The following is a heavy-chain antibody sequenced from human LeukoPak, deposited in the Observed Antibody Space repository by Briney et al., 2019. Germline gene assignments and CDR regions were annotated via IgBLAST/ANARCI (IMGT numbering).Heavy chain of an antibody. V-gene: IGHV3-74*01. Sequence: GGSLRLSCAASGFTFSDYYMSWIRQAPGKGLEWVSHINTDGRSTGHADSVKGRFTISRDNAKNTLYLQMNSLRAEDTAVYYCARPSAAGPYFDYWGQGTLVTVSS. CDR2: INTDGRST. D-gene: IGHD6-13*01. CDR3: ARPSAAGPYFDY. J-gene: IGHJ4*02. CDR1: GFTFSDYY.